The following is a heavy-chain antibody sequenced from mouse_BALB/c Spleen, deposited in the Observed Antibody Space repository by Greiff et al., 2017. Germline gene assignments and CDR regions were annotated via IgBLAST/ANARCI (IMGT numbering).Heavy chain of an antibody. J-gene: IGHJ3*01. V-gene: IGHV2-9*02. Sequence: QVQLKESGPGLVAPSQSLSITCTVSGFSLTSYGVHWVRQPPGKGLEWLGVIWAGGSTNYNSALMSRLSISKDNSKSQVFLKMNSLQTDDTAMYYCARDYYGSPAWFAYWGQGTLVTVSA. D-gene: IGHD1-1*01. CDR2: IWAGGST. CDR3: ARDYYGSPAWFAY. CDR1: GFSLTSYG.